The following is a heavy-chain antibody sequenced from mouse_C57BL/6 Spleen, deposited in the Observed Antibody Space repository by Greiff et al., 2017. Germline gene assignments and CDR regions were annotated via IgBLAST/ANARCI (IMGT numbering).Heavy chain of an antibody. Sequence: QVQLQQPGAEFVMPGASVKLSCKASGYTFTSYWMHWVKQRPGQGLEWIGEIDPSDSYTNYNQKFKGKSTLTVDKSSSTAYMQLSSLTSEDSAVYYCATIYYGYDGEAYWGQGTLVTVSA. V-gene: IGHV1-69*01. CDR2: IDPSDSYT. CDR3: ATIYYGYDGEAY. J-gene: IGHJ3*01. D-gene: IGHD2-2*01. CDR1: GYTFTSYW.